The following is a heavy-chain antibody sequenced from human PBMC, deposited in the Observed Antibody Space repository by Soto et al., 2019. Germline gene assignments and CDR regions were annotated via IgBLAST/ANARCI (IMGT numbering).Heavy chain of an antibody. CDR3: AKNNWNYHYFDY. CDR2: ISGSGGST. J-gene: IGHJ4*02. CDR1: GFTCSSYA. D-gene: IGHD1-7*01. V-gene: IGHV3-23*01. Sequence: GSLRLSCAASGFTCSSYAMSWVRQAPGKGLEWVSAISGSGGSTYYADSVKGLFTISRDNSKNTLYLQMNSLRAEDTAVYYCAKNNWNYHYFDYWGQGTLVTVSS.